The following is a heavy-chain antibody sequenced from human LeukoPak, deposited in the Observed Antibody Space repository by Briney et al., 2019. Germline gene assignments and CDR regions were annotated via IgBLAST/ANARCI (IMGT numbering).Heavy chain of an antibody. D-gene: IGHD6-19*01. CDR3: ARPAVAGLRAGGYDY. J-gene: IGHJ4*02. Sequence: GGSLRLSCAASGFTFSSYWMHWVRQAPGKELVWVSRINTDGSSTSYADSVKGRFTISRDNAKNTLYLQMNSLRVEDTAVYYCARPAVAGLRAGGYDYWGQGTLVTVSS. CDR2: INTDGSST. CDR1: GFTFSSYW. V-gene: IGHV3-74*01.